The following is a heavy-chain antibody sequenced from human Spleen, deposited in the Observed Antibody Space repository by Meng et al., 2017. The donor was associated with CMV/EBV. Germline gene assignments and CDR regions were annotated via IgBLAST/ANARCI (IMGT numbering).Heavy chain of an antibody. V-gene: IGHV3-23*01. J-gene: IGHJ4*02. D-gene: IGHD3-3*01. CDR3: AKGATFGVTAPDY. Sequence: GGSLRLSCAASGFTFSPYTMSWVRQAPGKGLEWVSRIRGSDGRPSYADSVRGRFTISRDISQNTLYLQMNSLRAEDTAIYHCAKGATFGVTAPDYWGQGTLVTVSS. CDR2: IRGSDGRP. CDR1: GFTFSPYT.